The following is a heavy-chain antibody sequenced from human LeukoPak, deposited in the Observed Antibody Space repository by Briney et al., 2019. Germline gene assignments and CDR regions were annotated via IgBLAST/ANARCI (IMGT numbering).Heavy chain of an antibody. V-gene: IGHV4-39*07. Sequence: SETLSLTCTVSGGSISSSSYYWGWIRQPPGKGLEWIGSIYHSGSTYYNPSLKSRVTMSLDTSKNQFSLKLSSVTAADTAVYYCVRDGPYYYDSSGYYDAFDIWGQGTMVTVSS. J-gene: IGHJ3*02. CDR1: GGSISSSSYY. D-gene: IGHD3-22*01. CDR2: IYHSGST. CDR3: VRDGPYYYDSSGYYDAFDI.